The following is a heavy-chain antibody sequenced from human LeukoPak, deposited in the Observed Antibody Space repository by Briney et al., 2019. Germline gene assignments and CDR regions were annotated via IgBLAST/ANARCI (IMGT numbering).Heavy chain of an antibody. J-gene: IGHJ4*02. CDR2: ISWNSGSI. CDR1: GFTFDDYA. V-gene: IGHV3-9*01. D-gene: IGHD5-24*01. CDR3: AKDLGPGSMATSPGFDY. Sequence: GGSLRLSCAASGFTFDDYAMHWVRQAPGKGLEWVSGISWNSGSIGYADPVKGRFTISRDNAKTSLYLQMNSLRAEDTALYYCAKDLGPGSMATSPGFDYWGQGTLVTVSS.